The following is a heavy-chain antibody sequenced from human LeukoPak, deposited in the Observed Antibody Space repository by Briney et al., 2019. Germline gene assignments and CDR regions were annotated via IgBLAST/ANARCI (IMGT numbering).Heavy chain of an antibody. CDR1: GGSLSTYY. V-gene: IGHV4-59*12. J-gene: IGHJ4*02. D-gene: IGHD5-24*01. CDR2: IYYSGST. Sequence: SETLSLTCTVSGGSLSTYYWSWIRQPPGKGLEWIGYIYYSGSTNYNPSLKSRVTISVDTSKNQFSLKLSSVTAADTAVYYCARGDGYTPLPFDYWGQGTLVTVSS. CDR3: ARGDGYTPLPFDY.